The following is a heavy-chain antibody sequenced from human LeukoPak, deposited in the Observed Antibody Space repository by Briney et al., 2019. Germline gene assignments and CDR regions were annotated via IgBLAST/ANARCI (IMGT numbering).Heavy chain of an antibody. CDR3: TTDGPGTDTDY. J-gene: IGHJ4*02. D-gene: IGHD1-26*01. V-gene: IGHV3-15*07. CDR1: GFTFSNAW. Sequence: GGSLRLSCAASGFTFSNAWMNWVRQAPGKGLEWVGRIKIKTDGGTTDYAAPVKGRFTISRDDSKNTLYLQMNSLKTEDTAVYYCTTDGPGTDTDYWGQGTLVTVSS. CDR2: IKIKTDGGTT.